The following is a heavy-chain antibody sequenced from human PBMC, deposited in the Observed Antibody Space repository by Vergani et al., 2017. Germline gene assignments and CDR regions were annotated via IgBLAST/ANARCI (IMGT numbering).Heavy chain of an antibody. J-gene: IGHJ6*03. CDR3: ARVIGPDYYYMDV. Sequence: QVQLVKSGAEVKKPGSSVKVSCKASGGTFSSYAISWVRQAPGQGLEWMGRIIPILGIANYAQKFPGRVTITADKSTGTAYMELSSLRSEDTAVYYCARVIGPDYYYMDVWGKGTTVTVSS. V-gene: IGHV1-69*04. CDR1: GGTFSSYA. CDR2: IIPILGIA.